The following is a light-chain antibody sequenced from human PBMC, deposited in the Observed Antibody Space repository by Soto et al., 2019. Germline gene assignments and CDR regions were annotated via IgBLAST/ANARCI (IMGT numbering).Light chain of an antibody. CDR1: QSVSSSY. V-gene: IGKV3-20*01. CDR3: QQYGSSSIT. J-gene: IGKJ5*01. CDR2: GAS. Sequence: EIEMTQSPGTLSLSLGERATLSCRASQSVSSSYLAWYQQKPGQAPRLLIYGASSRATGIPDRFSGSGSGTDFTLTISRLEPEDFAVYYCQQYGSSSITFGQGTRLEIK.